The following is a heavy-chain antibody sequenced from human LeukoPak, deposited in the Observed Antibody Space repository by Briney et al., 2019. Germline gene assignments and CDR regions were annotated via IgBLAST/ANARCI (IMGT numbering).Heavy chain of an antibody. Sequence: SETLSLTCTVSGGSISSYYWSWIRQPLGKGLEWIGYIYYSGSTNYNPSLKSRVTISVDTSKNQFSLKLSSVTAADTAVYYCARSVQQLVPPYFDYWGQGTLVTVSS. CDR1: GGSISSYY. V-gene: IGHV4-59*01. J-gene: IGHJ4*02. CDR3: ARSVQQLVPPYFDY. D-gene: IGHD6-13*01. CDR2: IYYSGST.